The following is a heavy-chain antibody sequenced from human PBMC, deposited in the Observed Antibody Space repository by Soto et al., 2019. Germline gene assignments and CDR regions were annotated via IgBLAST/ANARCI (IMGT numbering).Heavy chain of an antibody. D-gene: IGHD5-18*01. CDR3: ARDRGRGYSYGCRKDIFDY. V-gene: IGHV1-69*13. CDR2: IIPIFGTA. J-gene: IGHJ4*02. CDR1: GGTFSSYA. Sequence: GASVKVSCKASGGTFSSYAISWVRQAPGQGLEWMGGIIPIFGTANYAQKFQGRVTITADESTSTAYMELSSLRSEDTAVYYCARDRGRGYSYGCRKDIFDYWGQGTLVTVSS.